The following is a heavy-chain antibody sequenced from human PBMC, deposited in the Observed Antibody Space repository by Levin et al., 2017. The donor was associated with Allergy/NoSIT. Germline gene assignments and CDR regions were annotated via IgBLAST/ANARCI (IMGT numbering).Heavy chain of an antibody. CDR2: ISASGSFI. Sequence: GASVKVSCAASGFTLSAFGMRWVRQSPVKGLEWVSSISASGSFIYYADSMKGRFTISRDIAKNSLYLQMNSLRVEDTAVYYCAREGGGGYSPWGQGTLVTVSS. J-gene: IGHJ5*02. CDR3: AREGGGGYSP. V-gene: IGHV3-21*01. CDR1: GFTLSAFG. D-gene: IGHD5-12*01.